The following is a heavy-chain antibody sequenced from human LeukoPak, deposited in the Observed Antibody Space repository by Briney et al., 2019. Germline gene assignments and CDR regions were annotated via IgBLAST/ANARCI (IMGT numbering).Heavy chain of an antibody. CDR1: GYTFTGYY. V-gene: IGHV1-2*02. CDR2: INPNSGGT. J-gene: IGHJ4*02. Sequence: GASVKVSCKASGYTFTGYYMHWVRQAPGQGLEWMGWINPNSGGTNYAQKFQGRVTVTRDTSISTVYMEMSRLRSDDTATYYCARSNGTGWYFDHWGQGTLVTVSS. D-gene: IGHD6-19*01. CDR3: ARSNGTGWYFDH.